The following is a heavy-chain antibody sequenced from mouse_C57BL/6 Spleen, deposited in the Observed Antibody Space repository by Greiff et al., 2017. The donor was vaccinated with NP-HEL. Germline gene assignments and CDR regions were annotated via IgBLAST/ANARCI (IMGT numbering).Heavy chain of an antibody. V-gene: IGHV3-8*01. D-gene: IGHD1-1*01. CDR1: GYSITSDY. CDR2: ISYSGST. J-gene: IGHJ1*03. CDR3: ARGHLTTVVANGYFDV. Sequence: EVQLQESGPGLAKPSQTLSLTCSVTGYSITSDYWNWIRKFPGNKLEHMGYISYSGSTYYNPSLKSRISITRDTSKNQYYLQLNSVTTEDTATYYCARGHLTTVVANGYFDVWGTGTTVTVSS.